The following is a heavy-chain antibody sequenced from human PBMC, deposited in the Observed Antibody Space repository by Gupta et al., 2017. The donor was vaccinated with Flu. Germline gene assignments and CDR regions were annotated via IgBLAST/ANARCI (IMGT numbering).Heavy chain of an antibody. CDR1: GGSFSGYY. V-gene: IGHV4-34*01. CDR2: INHSGST. CDR3: ARGVTGGVRGVIGLYNWFDP. Sequence: QVQLQQWGAGLLKPSETLSLTCAVYGGSFSGYYWSWIRQPPGKGLEWIGEINHSGSTNYNPSLKSRVTISVDTSKNQFSLKLSSVTAADTAVYYCARGVTGGVRGVIGLYNWFDPWGQGTLVTVSS. J-gene: IGHJ5*02. D-gene: IGHD3-10*01.